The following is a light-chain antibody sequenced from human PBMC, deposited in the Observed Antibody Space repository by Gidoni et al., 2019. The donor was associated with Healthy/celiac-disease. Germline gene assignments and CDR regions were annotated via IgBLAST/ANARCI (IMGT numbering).Light chain of an antibody. Sequence: QSALTQPASVSGSPGQSITISCTGTSSDVGGYNYVSWYQQHPGKAPKLKIYDVSNRPSGVSNRFSGSKSGNTAYLTISGLQAEDEADYYCSSYTSSSPYVFGTGTKVTVL. CDR3: SSYTSSSPYV. CDR2: DVS. J-gene: IGLJ1*01. V-gene: IGLV2-14*03. CDR1: SSDVGGYNY.